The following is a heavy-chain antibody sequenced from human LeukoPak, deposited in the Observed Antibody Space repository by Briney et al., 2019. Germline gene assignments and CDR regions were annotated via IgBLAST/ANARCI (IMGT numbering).Heavy chain of an antibody. J-gene: IGHJ3*02. CDR2: INHSGST. Sequence: PSDTVALTCAVYSGSYSVYYWLWIPQPPGKGLEGIGKINHSGSTNYNPSLKSRVTISVDTSKNQFSLKLSSVTAADTAVYYCARRGYNYGDAFDIWGQGTVVTVSS. V-gene: IGHV4-34*01. CDR3: ARRGYNYGDAFDI. D-gene: IGHD5-18*01. CDR1: SGSYSVYY.